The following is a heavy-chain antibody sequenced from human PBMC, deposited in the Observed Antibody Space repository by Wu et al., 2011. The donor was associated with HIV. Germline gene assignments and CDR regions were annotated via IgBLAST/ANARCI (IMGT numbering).Heavy chain of an antibody. Sequence: QVQLVQSGPEVKKPGSSVKVSCKASGGTFSSHGISWVRQAPGQGPEWMGRVIPILGTTNYAQKFRGRVTITADESTTTTYLELSSLRSEDTAVYYCARAYDLWSGSGYYYYMDVWGKGPRSASP. CDR1: GGTFSSHG. D-gene: IGHD3-3*01. CDR3: ARAYDLWSGSGYYYYMDV. V-gene: IGHV1-69*11. CDR2: VIPILGTT. J-gene: IGHJ6*03.